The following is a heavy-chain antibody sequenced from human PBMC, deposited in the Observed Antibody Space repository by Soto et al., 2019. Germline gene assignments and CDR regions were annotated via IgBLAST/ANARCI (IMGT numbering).Heavy chain of an antibody. J-gene: IGHJ4*02. CDR2: IYYSGST. V-gene: IGHV4-39*01. CDR3: ARLVPAARVADY. CDR1: GGSISSSSYY. Sequence: SETLSLTCTVSGGSISSSSYYWGWIRQPPGKGLEWIGSIYYSGSTYYNPSLKSRVTISVDTSKNQFSLKLSSVTAADTAVYYCARLVPAARVADYWGQGTLVTVSS. D-gene: IGHD2-2*01.